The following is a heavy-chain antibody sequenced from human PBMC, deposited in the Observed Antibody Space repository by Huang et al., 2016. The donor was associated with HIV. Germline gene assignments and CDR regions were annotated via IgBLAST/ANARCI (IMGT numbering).Heavy chain of an antibody. CDR3: VRDQGRLAVGGIDNWFDP. Sequence: QVRLQESGPGLVKPSETLSLSCTVSGDSVSSHYWGWIRHPPGKGLEGIGTGYDSGTNKDNPRLKSLITISVDTSKNGFSLNITSVSAADTAMYFCVRDQGRLAVGGIDNWFDPWGQGALVTVSS. J-gene: IGHJ5*02. D-gene: IGHD6-19*01. V-gene: IGHV4-59*02. CDR1: GDSVSSHY. CDR2: GYDSGTN.